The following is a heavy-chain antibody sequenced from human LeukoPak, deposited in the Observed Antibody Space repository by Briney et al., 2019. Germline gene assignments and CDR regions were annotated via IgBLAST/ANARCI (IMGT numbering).Heavy chain of an antibody. V-gene: IGHV3-23*01. J-gene: IGHJ4*02. CDR3: AKDNIVLMVYATLS. CDR2: ISGSGGST. Sequence: PGGSLRLSCAASGFTFSSYAMSWVRQAPGKGLVWVSAISGSGGSTCYADSVKGRFTISRDNSKNTLYLQMNSLRAEDTAVYYCAKDNIVLMVYATLSWGQGTLVTVSS. CDR1: GFTFSSYA. D-gene: IGHD2-8*01.